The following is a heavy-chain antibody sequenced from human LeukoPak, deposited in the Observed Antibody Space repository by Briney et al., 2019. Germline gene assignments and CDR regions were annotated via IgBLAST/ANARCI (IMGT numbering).Heavy chain of an antibody. CDR3: ARAGGYSGYGSFDY. CDR1: GGSNSNYF. CDR2: FFQSGSA. V-gene: IGHV4-59*08. D-gene: IGHD5-12*01. J-gene: IGHJ4*02. Sequence: SETLSLTCTVSGGSNSNYFWNWIRQPPGKGLEWIGYFFQSGSAKYNPSLKSRVTLSADTSKNQVSLKLNSVTAADTAVYFCARAGGYSGYGSFDYWGQGILVPVSS.